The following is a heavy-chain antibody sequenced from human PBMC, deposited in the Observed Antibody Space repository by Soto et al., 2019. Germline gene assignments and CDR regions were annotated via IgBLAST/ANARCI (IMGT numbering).Heavy chain of an antibody. Sequence: QVQLVESGGGLVKPGGSLRLSCAASGFTFSDYYMNWVRQAPGKGLEWLSYISSDSVDINYADSVKGRFTISRVNADNSVSLQMNSLRAEDTAVYYCVRDASGIRGYGHWGQGTLVTVSP. CDR2: ISSDSVDI. D-gene: IGHD2-15*01. CDR3: VRDASGIRGYGH. CDR1: GFTFSDYY. J-gene: IGHJ4*02. V-gene: IGHV3-11*05.